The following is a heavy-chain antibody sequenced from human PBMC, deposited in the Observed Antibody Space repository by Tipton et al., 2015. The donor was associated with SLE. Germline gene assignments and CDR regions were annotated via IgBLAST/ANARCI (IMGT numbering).Heavy chain of an antibody. D-gene: IGHD6-19*01. CDR3: ARNKQWLGSYYYYYGMDV. CDR1: GGSISSGSYY. J-gene: IGHJ6*02. CDR2: IYTSGST. Sequence: TLSLTCTVSGGSISSGSYYWSWIRQPAGKGLEWIGYIYTSGSTNYNPSLKSRVTISVDTSKNQFSLKLSSVTAADTAVYYCARNKQWLGSYYYYYGMDVWGQGTTVTVSS. V-gene: IGHV4-61*09.